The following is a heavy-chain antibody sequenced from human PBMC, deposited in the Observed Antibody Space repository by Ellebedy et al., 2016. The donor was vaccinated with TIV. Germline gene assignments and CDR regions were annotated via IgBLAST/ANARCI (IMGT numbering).Heavy chain of an antibody. CDR3: VKTLDSSGYYGDY. CDR1: GFTFSSYA. Sequence: GGSLRLXXSASGFTFSSYAMHWVRQAPGKGLEYVSAISSNGGSTYYADSVKGRFTISRDNSKNTLYLQMSSLRAEDTAVYYCVKTLDSSGYYGDYWGQGTLVTVSS. J-gene: IGHJ4*02. V-gene: IGHV3-64D*06. D-gene: IGHD3-22*01. CDR2: ISSNGGST.